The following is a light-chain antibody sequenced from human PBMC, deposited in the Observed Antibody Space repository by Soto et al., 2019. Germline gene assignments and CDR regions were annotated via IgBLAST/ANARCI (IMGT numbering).Light chain of an antibody. J-gene: IGLJ2*01. CDR1: SSDVGGYNY. V-gene: IGLV2-14*01. Sequence: QSALTQPASVSGSPGQSITISCTGTSSDVGGYNYVSWYQQHPGKAPKLMIYDVSNRPSGVSNRFSGSKSGNTASLTISGLQAEDEADYYCSSYTSSSILMVFGGGTKRPS. CDR2: DVS. CDR3: SSYTSSSILMV.